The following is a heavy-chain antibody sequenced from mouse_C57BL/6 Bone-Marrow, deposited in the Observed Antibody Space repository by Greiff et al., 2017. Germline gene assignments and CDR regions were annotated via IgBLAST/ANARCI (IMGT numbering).Heavy chain of an antibody. CDR2: IRNKANGYTT. V-gene: IGHV7-3*01. CDR1: GFTFTDYY. Sequence: EVKVEESGGGLVQPGGSLSLSCAASGFTFTDYYMSWVRQPPGKALEWLGFIRNKANGYTTEYSASVKGRFTISRDNSQSILYLQMNALRAEDSATYYCARSPLYDLYAMDYWGQGTSVTVSS. CDR3: ARSPLYDLYAMDY. D-gene: IGHD2-3*01. J-gene: IGHJ4*01.